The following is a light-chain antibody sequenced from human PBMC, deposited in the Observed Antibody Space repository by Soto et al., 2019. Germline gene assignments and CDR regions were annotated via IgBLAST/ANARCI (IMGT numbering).Light chain of an antibody. V-gene: IGLV2-14*01. CDR3: SSFTSSSTRV. CDR2: EVS. CDR1: SSDVGGYNY. J-gene: IGLJ3*02. Sequence: QSALTQPASVSGSPGQSITISCTGTSSDVGGYNYVSWYQQHPGKVPKLMIYEVSNRPSGVSNRFSGSKSGNTASLTISGLPAEDEADYYCSSFTSSSTRVFGGGTKLTVL.